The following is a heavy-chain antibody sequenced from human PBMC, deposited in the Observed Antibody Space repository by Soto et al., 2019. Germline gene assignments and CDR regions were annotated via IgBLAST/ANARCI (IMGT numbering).Heavy chain of an antibody. J-gene: IGHJ4*02. V-gene: IGHV3-33*01. Sequence: GGSLRLSCAASGFTFSSYGMHWVRQAPGKGLEWVAVIWYDGSNKYYADSVKGRFTISRDNSKNTLYLQMNSLRAEDTAVYYCARERGKPAALFDYWGQGTLVTVSS. CDR1: GFTFSSYG. CDR3: ARERGKPAALFDY. D-gene: IGHD2-15*01. CDR2: IWYDGSNK.